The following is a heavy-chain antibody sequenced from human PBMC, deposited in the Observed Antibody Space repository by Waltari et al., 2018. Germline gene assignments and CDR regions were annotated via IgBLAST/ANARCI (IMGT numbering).Heavy chain of an antibody. D-gene: IGHD3-3*01. V-gene: IGHV3-7*01. CDR2: IKEDGSDK. CDR1: GFTFTNYW. CDR3: ARDAMRDGDFDY. J-gene: IGHJ4*02. Sequence: EVQLVESGEAWFRPGGSLRPSGAPLGFTFTNYWMSWVRQAPGKVLEWVANIKEDGSDKHYVESVKGRFTISRDNAKNSLYLQMNSLRAEDTAVYYCARDAMRDGDFDYWGQGALVTVSS.